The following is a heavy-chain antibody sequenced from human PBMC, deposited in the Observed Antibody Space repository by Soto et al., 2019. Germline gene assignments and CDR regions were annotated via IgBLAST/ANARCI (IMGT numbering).Heavy chain of an antibody. CDR3: AREAAGYCSGGSCSAYYYYGMDV. D-gene: IGHD2-15*01. Sequence: TLSLTCTVSGGSISSGGYYWSWIRQHPGKGLEWIGYIYYSGSTYYNPSLKSRVTISVDTSKNQFSLKLSSVTAADTAVYYCAREAAGYCSGGSCSAYYYYGMDVWGQGTTVTVSS. V-gene: IGHV4-31*03. CDR2: IYYSGST. CDR1: GGSISSGGYY. J-gene: IGHJ6*02.